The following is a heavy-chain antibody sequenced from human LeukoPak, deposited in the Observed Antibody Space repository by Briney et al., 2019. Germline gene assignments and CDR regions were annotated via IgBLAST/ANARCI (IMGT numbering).Heavy chain of an antibody. Sequence: PGGSLRLSCAASGFTFSHFEMNWVRQAPGKGPEWVSYISNTGSTIYYADSVKGRFSISRENVKNSLYLEMNSLRAEDTAVYYCARDRDYYYDITAPGAFDIWGQGTMVTVSS. CDR3: ARDRDYYYDITAPGAFDI. D-gene: IGHD3-22*01. CDR1: GFTFSHFE. CDR2: ISNTGSTI. J-gene: IGHJ3*02. V-gene: IGHV3-48*03.